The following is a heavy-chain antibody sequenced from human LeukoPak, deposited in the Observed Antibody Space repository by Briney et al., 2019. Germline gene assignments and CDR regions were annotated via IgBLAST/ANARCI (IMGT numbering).Heavy chain of an antibody. V-gene: IGHV4-34*01. D-gene: IGHD1-14*01. CDR1: GGSFSGYY. CDR3: ARVGKRRPPYGGDYRKAFDI. CDR2: INHSGST. J-gene: IGHJ3*02. Sequence: SETLSLTCAVYGGSFSGYYWSWIRQPPGKGLEWIGEINHSGSTNYNPSLKSRVTISVDTSKNQFSLKLSSVTAADTAVYYCARVGKRRPPYGGDYRKAFDIWGQGTMVTVSS.